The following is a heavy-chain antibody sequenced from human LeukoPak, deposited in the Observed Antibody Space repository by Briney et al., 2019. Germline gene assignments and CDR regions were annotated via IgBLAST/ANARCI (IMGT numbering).Heavy chain of an antibody. CDR3: ARSHSSSWYYFDY. J-gene: IGHJ4*02. V-gene: IGHV3-30-3*01. D-gene: IGHD6-13*01. CDR2: ILYDGSNK. Sequence: PGGSLRLSCAASGFTFSGYAMHWVRQAPGKGLEWVAVILYDGSNKYYADSVKGRFTISRDNSKNTLYLQMNSLRAEDTAVYYCARSHSSSWYYFDYWGQGTLVTVSS. CDR1: GFTFSGYA.